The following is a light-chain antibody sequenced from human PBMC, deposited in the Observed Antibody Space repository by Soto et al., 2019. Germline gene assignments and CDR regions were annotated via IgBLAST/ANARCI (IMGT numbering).Light chain of an antibody. CDR3: TSYAGGNNV. CDR1: STDVGGYDY. CDR2: EVN. V-gene: IGLV2-8*01. J-gene: IGLJ1*01. Sequence: QSALTQPPSASGSPGQSVTISCTGTSTDVGGYDYVSWYQQHPGKVPKLMIYEVNKRPSGVPDRLSGSKSGNTASLTVSGLQPEDEADYYCTSYAGGNNVFGTGTKVT.